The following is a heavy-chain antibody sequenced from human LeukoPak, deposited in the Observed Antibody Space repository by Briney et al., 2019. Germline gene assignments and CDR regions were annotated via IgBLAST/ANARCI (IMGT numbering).Heavy chain of an antibody. V-gene: IGHV3-23*01. Sequence: PGGSLRLSCAVSGITLSNYGMSWVRQAPGKGLEGVAGISGSGGGTKYADSVKGRFTISRDNPKNTLYLQMNSLRAEDTAVYFCAKRGVVIRVILVGFHKEAYYFDSWGQGALVTVSS. J-gene: IGHJ4*02. CDR1: GITLSNYG. D-gene: IGHD3-22*01. CDR2: ISGSGGGT. CDR3: AKRGVVIRVILVGFHKEAYYFDS.